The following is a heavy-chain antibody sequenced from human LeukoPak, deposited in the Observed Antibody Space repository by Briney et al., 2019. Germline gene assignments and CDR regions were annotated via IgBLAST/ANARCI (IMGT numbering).Heavy chain of an antibody. D-gene: IGHD6-13*01. V-gene: IGHV3-23*01. CDR2: ISGSGGST. CDR1: GFTFSSYA. CDR3: ASHSSSWTYNWFDP. Sequence: PGGSLRLSCAASGFTFSSYAMSWVRQAPGKGLEWVSAISGSGGSTYYADSVKGRFTISRDNSKNTLYLQMNSLRAEDTAVYYCASHSSSWTYNWFDPWGQGTLVNVSS. J-gene: IGHJ5*02.